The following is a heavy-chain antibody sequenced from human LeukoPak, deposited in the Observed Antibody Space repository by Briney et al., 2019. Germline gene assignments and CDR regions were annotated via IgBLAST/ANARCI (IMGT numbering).Heavy chain of an antibody. Sequence: SETLSLTCAVYGGSFSGYYWSWIRQPPGKGLEWIGEINHSGSTNYNPSLKSRVTISVDTSKNQFSPKLSSVTAADTAVYYCARHAKGIAAAGNTGYYFDYWGQGTLVTVSS. V-gene: IGHV4-34*01. CDR1: GGSFSGYY. J-gene: IGHJ4*02. CDR2: INHSGST. D-gene: IGHD6-13*01. CDR3: ARHAKGIAAAGNTGYYFDY.